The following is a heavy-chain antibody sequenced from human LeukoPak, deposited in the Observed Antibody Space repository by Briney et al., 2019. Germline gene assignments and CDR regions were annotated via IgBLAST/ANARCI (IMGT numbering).Heavy chain of an antibody. CDR3: ARLPLRYNYVDY. J-gene: IGHJ4*02. CDR2: IYYSGTT. D-gene: IGHD1-1*01. V-gene: IGHV4-59*01. Sequence: PSETLSLTCTVSGGSISSYYWSWIRQPPGKGLEWIGYIYYSGTTDYNPSLKSRVTISIDTSERQFSLKLNSVTAADTAVYYCARLPLRYNYVDYWGQGTLVTVSS. CDR1: GGSISSYY.